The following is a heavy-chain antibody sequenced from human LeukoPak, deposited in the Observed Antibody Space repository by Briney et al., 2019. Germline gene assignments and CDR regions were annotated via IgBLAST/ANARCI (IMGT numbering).Heavy chain of an antibody. CDR3: ARVKVNTAMALQYYHYYMDV. J-gene: IGHJ6*03. D-gene: IGHD5-18*01. Sequence: GSLRLSCAASGLTFSNYAMSWVRQPPGKGLEWIGYISTSGGINYNPSLKSRVTISLQTSKNPVSLKLNPVPAADTAVYFCARVKVNTAMALQYYHYYMDVWGKGTTVIVSS. V-gene: IGHV4-59*01. CDR1: GLTFSNYA. CDR2: ISTSGGI.